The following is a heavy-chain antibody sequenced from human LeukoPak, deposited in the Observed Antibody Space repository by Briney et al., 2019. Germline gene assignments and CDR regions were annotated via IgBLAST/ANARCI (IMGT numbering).Heavy chain of an antibody. CDR3: ARDETTPLPGAY. J-gene: IGHJ4*02. CDR2: INHSGST. Sequence: SSETLSLTCAVYGGSFSGYYWSWIRQPPGKGLEWIGEINHSGSTHYNPSLKSRVTMSVDTSKNQFSMKLSSVTAADTAVYYCARDETTPLPGAYWGQGTLVTVSS. V-gene: IGHV4-34*01. D-gene: IGHD4-17*01. CDR1: GGSFSGYY.